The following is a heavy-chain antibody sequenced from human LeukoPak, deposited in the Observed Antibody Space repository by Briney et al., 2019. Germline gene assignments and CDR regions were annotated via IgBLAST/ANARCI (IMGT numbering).Heavy chain of an antibody. CDR2: ISDSGGST. J-gene: IGHJ4*02. D-gene: IGHD2-15*01. CDR3: AKCLAWGVVVSSIDY. Sequence: PGGSLRLSCAASGFTFSSYAMSWVRQAPGKGLEWVSAISDSGGSTYYADSVKGRFTISRDNSKNTLYLQMNSLRAEDTAVYYCAKCLAWGVVVSSIDYWGQGTVVTVSS. V-gene: IGHV3-23*01. CDR1: GFTFSSYA.